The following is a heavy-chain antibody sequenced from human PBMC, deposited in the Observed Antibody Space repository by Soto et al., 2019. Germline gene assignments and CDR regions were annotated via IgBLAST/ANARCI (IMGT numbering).Heavy chain of an antibody. D-gene: IGHD1-1*01. CDR1: GFIFSTFD. CDR3: ANLRSTGTTYYTYGVDV. Sequence: QLVQSGGGVVQPGRSLRLSCVASGFIFSTFDMHWVRQAPAKGLEWVALMSYDRINTYYADPVRGRFTISRDNSKNTLYLQMNGLRGEDTAVYYCANLRSTGTTYYTYGVDVWGQGTTVTVSS. V-gene: IGHV3-30*18. J-gene: IGHJ6*02. CDR2: MSYDRINT.